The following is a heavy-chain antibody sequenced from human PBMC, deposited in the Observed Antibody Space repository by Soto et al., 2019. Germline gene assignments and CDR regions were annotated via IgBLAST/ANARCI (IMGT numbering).Heavy chain of an antibody. CDR3: ARAERGYSYGYYYYGMDV. Sequence: SVKVSCKASGGTFSSYAISWVRQAPGQGLEWMGGIIPIFGTANYAQKFQGRVTITADESTSTAYMELSSLRSEDTAVYYCARAERGYSYGYYYYGMDVWGQGTTVTVSS. D-gene: IGHD5-18*01. V-gene: IGHV1-69*13. CDR2: IIPIFGTA. J-gene: IGHJ6*02. CDR1: GGTFSSYA.